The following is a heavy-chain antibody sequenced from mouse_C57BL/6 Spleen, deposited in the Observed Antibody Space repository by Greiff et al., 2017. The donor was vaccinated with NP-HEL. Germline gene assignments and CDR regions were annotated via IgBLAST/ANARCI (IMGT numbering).Heavy chain of an antibody. CDR2: IYPRSGNT. CDR1: GYTFTSYG. CDR3: ARSRNYSNLGGAWFAY. J-gene: IGHJ3*01. V-gene: IGHV1-81*01. Sequence: QVQLQQSGAELARPGASVKLSCKASGYTFTSYGISWVKQRTGQGLEWIGEIYPRSGNTYYNEKFKGKATLTADKSSSTAYMELRSLTSEDSAVYFCARSRNYSNLGGAWFAYWGQGTLVTVSA. D-gene: IGHD2-5*01.